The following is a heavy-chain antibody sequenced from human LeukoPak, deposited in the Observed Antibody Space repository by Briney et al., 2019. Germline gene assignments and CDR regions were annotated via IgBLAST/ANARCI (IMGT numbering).Heavy chain of an antibody. D-gene: IGHD3-22*01. J-gene: IGHJ4*02. Sequence: KPGGSLRLSCAVSGFTFSSYGMNWVRQAPGKGLEWVSSISSSSSYIYYADSVKGRFTISRDNAKNSLYLQMNSLRAEDTAVYYCAGYYYDSSGYYAHFDYWGQGTLVTVSS. CDR1: GFTFSSYG. CDR3: AGYYYDSSGYYAHFDY. V-gene: IGHV3-21*01. CDR2: ISSSSSYI.